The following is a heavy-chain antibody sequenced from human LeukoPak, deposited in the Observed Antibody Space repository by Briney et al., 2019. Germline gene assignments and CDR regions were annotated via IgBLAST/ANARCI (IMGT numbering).Heavy chain of an antibody. D-gene: IGHD3-10*01. V-gene: IGHV1-2*02. CDR2: INPNNGGT. Sequence: ASVRVSCKASGYTFTGYYLHWVRQAPGQGLEWMGWINPNNGGTNYAQKFQGRVTMTRDMSISTAYMELGRLRSDDTAVYYCAKEMGGRNYGNYFDNWGQGTLVTVSS. J-gene: IGHJ4*02. CDR3: AKEMGGRNYGNYFDN. CDR1: GYTFTGYY.